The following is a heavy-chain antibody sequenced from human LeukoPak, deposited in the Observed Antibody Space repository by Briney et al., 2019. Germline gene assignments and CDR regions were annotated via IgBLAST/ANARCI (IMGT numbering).Heavy chain of an antibody. V-gene: IGHV3-30*02. J-gene: IGHJ4*02. CDR2: IRYDGSSK. CDR1: GFTFSSSG. Sequence: GGSLRLSCAASGFTFSSSGMLWVRQAPGKGLEGVAFIRYDGSSKYYADSVKGRFTISRDNSKNTLYLQMNSLRAEDTAVYYCAKETRGSYSDYWGQGTLVTVSS. CDR3: AKETRGSYSDY. D-gene: IGHD1-26*01.